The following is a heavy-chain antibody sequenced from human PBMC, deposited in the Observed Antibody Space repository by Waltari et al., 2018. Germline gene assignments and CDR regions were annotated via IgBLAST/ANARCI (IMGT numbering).Heavy chain of an antibody. V-gene: IGHV3-74*01. J-gene: IGHJ6*02. D-gene: IGHD6-13*01. CDR2: INSDGSST. CDR1: GFRFNTYW. Sequence: EVQLAESRGGLVQPGGSLRLSCAASGFRFNTYWMHWVRQAPGKGLVLLSRINSDGSSTDYADSVKGRFTISRDNAENTLYLQMNSLRVEDTAVYYCATLRGAAGDYGVDVWGQGTTVTVS. CDR3: ATLRGAAGDYGVDV.